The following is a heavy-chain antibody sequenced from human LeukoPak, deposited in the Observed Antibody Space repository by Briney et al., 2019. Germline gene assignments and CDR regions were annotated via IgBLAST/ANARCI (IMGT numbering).Heavy chain of an antibody. CDR2: IYYSGST. V-gene: IGHV4-39*07. Sequence: SETLSLTCTVSGGSISSYYWGWIRQPPGKGLEWIGSIYYSGSTYYNPSLKSRVTISVDTSKNQFSLKLSSVTAADTAVYYCARVCSEYSSSWFTSRDWFDPWGQGTLVTVSS. CDR3: ARVCSEYSSSWFTSRDWFDP. CDR1: GGSISSYY. J-gene: IGHJ5*02. D-gene: IGHD6-13*01.